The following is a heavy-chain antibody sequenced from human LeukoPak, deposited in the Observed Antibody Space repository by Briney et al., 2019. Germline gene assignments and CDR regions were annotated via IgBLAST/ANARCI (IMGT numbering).Heavy chain of an antibody. Sequence: ASVKVSCKASGYSFSGYHMHWVRQAPGRGLEWMGWINPNSGGTNYAQKFQGRVTMTRDTSISTAYMELSRLRSDDTAVYYCARVITGVPAALLDDAFDIWGQGTMVTVSS. CDR2: INPNSGGT. D-gene: IGHD2-2*01. CDR1: GYSFSGYH. J-gene: IGHJ3*02. V-gene: IGHV1-2*02. CDR3: ARVITGVPAALLDDAFDI.